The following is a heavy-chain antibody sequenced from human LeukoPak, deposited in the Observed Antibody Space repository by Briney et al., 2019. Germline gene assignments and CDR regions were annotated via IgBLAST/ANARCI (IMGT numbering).Heavy chain of an antibody. J-gene: IGHJ4*02. CDR1: GGSISSSSYY. Sequence: PSETLSLTCTVSGGSISSSSYYWGWIRQPPGKGLEWIGSIYYSGSTYYNPSLKSRVTISVDTSKNQFSLKLSSVTAADTAVYYCARKGQLYNNFDYWGQGTLVTVSS. CDR2: IYYSGST. V-gene: IGHV4-39*07. D-gene: IGHD2-2*01. CDR3: ARKGQLYNNFDY.